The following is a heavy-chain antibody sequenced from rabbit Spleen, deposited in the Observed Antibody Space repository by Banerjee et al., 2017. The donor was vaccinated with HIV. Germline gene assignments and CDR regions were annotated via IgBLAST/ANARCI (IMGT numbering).Heavy chain of an antibody. CDR2: IYGGSSGST. V-gene: IGHV1S40*01. D-gene: IGHD2-1*01. CDR1: GFSFSTNYW. J-gene: IGHJ4*01. CDR3: ARGVYDDYFNL. Sequence: QSLEESGGDLVKPGASLTLTCTASGFSFSTNYWICWVRQAPGKGLEWYACIYGGSSGSTYYASGAKGRFTISKTSSTTVTLQMTSLTAADTATYFCARGVYDDYFNLWGQGTLVTVS.